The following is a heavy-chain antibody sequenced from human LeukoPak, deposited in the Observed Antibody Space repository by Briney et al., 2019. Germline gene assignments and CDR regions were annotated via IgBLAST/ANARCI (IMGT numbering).Heavy chain of an antibody. J-gene: IGHJ4*02. D-gene: IGHD3-16*01. Sequence: PGGSLRLSCAASGFMFSHSAMTWVRQPPGKGLEWVSGISESGGATYYAGSARGRFTISRDNSKNTPYLQMNSLRSDDTAVYYCATVGVGWVAFEYWGQGALVTVSS. CDR2: ISESGGAT. V-gene: IGHV3-23*01. CDR3: ATVGVGWVAFEY. CDR1: GFMFSHSA.